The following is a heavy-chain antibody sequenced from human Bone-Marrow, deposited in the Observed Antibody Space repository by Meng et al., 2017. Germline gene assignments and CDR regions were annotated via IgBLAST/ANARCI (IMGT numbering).Heavy chain of an antibody. CDR2: IYHSGST. CDR3: ARDAHIVVGTAKPSNWFDP. V-gene: IGHV4-38-2*02. CDR1: GYSISSGYY. Sequence: SETLSLTCTVSGYSISSGYYWGWIRQPPGKGLEWIGSIYHSGSTYYNPSLKSRVTISVDTSKNQFSLKLSSVTAADTAVYYCARDAHIVVGTAKPSNWFDPWGQGTLVTVSS. J-gene: IGHJ5*02. D-gene: IGHD2-21*02.